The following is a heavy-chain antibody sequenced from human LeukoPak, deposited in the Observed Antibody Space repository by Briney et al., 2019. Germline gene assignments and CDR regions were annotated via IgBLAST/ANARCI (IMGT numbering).Heavy chain of an antibody. CDR1: GYTFPSYF. J-gene: IGHJ5*02. CDR3: ARALIPARPARTSWFDP. CDR2: MNPNSGNT. V-gene: IGHV1-8*01. D-gene: IGHD6-6*01. Sequence: ASVKVSCKASGYTFPSYFMHWVRQATGQGLEWMGWMNPNSGNTGYAQKFQGRVTMTRNTSISTAYMELSSLRSEDTAVYYCARALIPARPARTSWFDPWGQGTLVTVSS.